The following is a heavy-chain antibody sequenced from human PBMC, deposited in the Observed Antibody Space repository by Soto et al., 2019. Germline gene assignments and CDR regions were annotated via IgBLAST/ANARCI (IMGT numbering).Heavy chain of an antibody. CDR3: AKMGWVSGYDFGGVVYYYGMDV. V-gene: IGHV3-9*01. D-gene: IGHD5-12*01. J-gene: IGHJ6*02. Sequence: PGGSLRLSCAASGFTFDDYAMHWVRQAPGKGLEWVSGISWNSGSIGYADSVKGRFTISRDNAKNSLYLQMNSLRAEDTALYYCAKMGWVSGYDFGGVVYYYGMDVWGQGTTVTVSS. CDR2: ISWNSGSI. CDR1: GFTFDDYA.